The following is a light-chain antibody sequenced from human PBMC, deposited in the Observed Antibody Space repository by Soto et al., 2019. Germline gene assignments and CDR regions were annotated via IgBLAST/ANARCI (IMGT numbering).Light chain of an antibody. J-gene: IGLJ1*01. V-gene: IGLV2-14*01. CDR2: EVS. Sequence: QSALTQPASVSGSPGQSITISCTATSSNVGGYNYVSWYQQHPGKAPKLMIYEVSNRPSGVSNRFSGSKSGNTASLTISGLQAEDEADYYCSSYTSSSTLVFGTGTKLTVL. CDR1: SSNVGGYNY. CDR3: SSYTSSSTLV.